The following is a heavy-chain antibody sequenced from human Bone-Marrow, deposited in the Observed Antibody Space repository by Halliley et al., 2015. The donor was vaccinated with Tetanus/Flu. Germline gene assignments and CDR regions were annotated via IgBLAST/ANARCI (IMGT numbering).Heavy chain of an antibody. CDR2: SDDGSKK. V-gene: IGHV3-30*18. J-gene: IGHJ6*02. CDR3: AKVPYYYDGSGYYV. D-gene: IGHD3-22*01. Sequence: SDDGSKKDYADTVKGRFTISRDNSRSTLYLQMNSLRPEDTAVYYCAKVPYYYDGSGYYVWGQGTTVTVSS.